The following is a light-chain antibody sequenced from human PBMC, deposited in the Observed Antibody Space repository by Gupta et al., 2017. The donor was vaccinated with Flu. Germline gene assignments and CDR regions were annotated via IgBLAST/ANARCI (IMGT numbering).Light chain of an antibody. J-gene: IGKJ5*01. CDR1: QSVGTY. CDR2: DAF. V-gene: IGKV3-11*01. Sequence: EIVVTQSPATLSLSPGERAILSCRTSQSVGTYLAWYQHKPGQAPRMVIYDAFNRATGIPARFSGSGSGTDFTLTISSLGPEDFAVYYCQQRHSWPIAFGQGTRLEIK. CDR3: QQRHSWPIA.